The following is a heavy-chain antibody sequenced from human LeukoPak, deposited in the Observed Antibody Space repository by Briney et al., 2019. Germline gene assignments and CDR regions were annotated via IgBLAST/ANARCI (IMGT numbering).Heavy chain of an antibody. CDR1: GFTFSSYA. Sequence: PGGSLGLSCAASGFTFSSYAMSWVRQAPGKGLEWVSAISGSGGSTYYADSVKGRFTISRDNSKNTLYLQMNSLRAEDTAVYYCAKGPKYTMVRGYFDYWGRGTLVTVSS. CDR3: AKGPKYTMVRGYFDY. J-gene: IGHJ4*02. D-gene: IGHD3-10*01. CDR2: ISGSGGST. V-gene: IGHV3-23*01.